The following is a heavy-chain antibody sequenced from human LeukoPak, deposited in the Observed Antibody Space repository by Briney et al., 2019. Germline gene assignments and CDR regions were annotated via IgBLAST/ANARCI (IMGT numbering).Heavy chain of an antibody. CDR2: ISYSGSR. V-gene: IGHV4-59*01. J-gene: IGHJ4*02. CDR3: ARGNYGSGSYYVVDFDY. D-gene: IGHD3-10*01. Sequence: SETLSLTCTVSGGSISSYYWSWIRQPPGKGLEWIGYISYSGSRNYNPSLKGRVTISVDTSKNQSSLNLRSVTAADTAWYFCARGNYGSGSYYVVDFDYWGQGTLVTVSS. CDR1: GGSISSYY.